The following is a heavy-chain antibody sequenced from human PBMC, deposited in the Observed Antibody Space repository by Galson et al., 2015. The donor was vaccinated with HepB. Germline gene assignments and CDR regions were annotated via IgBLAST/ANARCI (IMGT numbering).Heavy chain of an antibody. J-gene: IGHJ3*02. CDR2: IKQDGSEK. V-gene: IGHV3-7*03. CDR1: GFTFSIYW. D-gene: IGHD1-26*01. CDR3: ARDKRVGTFDT. Sequence: SLRLSCAASGFTFSIYWMSWVRQAPGKRLEWVANIKQDGSEKFYVDSVKGRFTISRDNAKNSLYLQMNSLRAEDTAVYYCARDKRVGTFDTWGQGTMVTVSS.